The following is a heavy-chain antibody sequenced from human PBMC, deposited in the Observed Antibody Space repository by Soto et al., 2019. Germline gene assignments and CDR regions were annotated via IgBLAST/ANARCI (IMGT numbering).Heavy chain of an antibody. D-gene: IGHD3-3*01. CDR3: AKDRDYDFWSGSNWFDP. CDR1: GFTFSSYA. V-gene: IGHV3-23*01. Sequence: GGSLRLFCAASGFTFSSYAMSWVRQAPGKGLEWVSAISGSGGSTYYADSVKGRFTISRDNSKNTLYLQMNSLRAEDTAVYYCAKDRDYDFWSGSNWFDPWGQGTLVTVSS. J-gene: IGHJ5*02. CDR2: ISGSGGST.